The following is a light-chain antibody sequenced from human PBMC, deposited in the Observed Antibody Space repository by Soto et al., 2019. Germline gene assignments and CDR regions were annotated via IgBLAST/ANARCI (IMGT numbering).Light chain of an antibody. CDR2: DVN. CDR1: SSDIGAYNF. Sequence: QSVLTQPASMSGSPGQSITISCTGTSSDIGAYNFVSWYQQHPGKAPKLMLYDVNIRPSGVSNRFSGSKSGNTASLTISGLQAEDEADYYCTSWTTSTTMIFGGGTKLTV. CDR3: TSWTTSTTMI. V-gene: IGLV2-14*03. J-gene: IGLJ2*01.